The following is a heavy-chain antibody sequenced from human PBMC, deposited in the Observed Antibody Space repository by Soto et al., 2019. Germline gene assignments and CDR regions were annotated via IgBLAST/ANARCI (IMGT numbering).Heavy chain of an antibody. Sequence: QVQLQESGPGLVKPSQTLSLICTVSGDSMSTGGYYWTWIRQPPGKGLEWIGHIYTTGTTYYSPSLKSQVTMSIDKSSNRFSLNLSSVTAADTAVYYCSRGRGSTPLRDWGPGALVTVSS. CDR3: SRGRGSTPLRD. D-gene: IGHD6-13*01. CDR2: IYTTGTT. V-gene: IGHV4-31*02. J-gene: IGHJ4*02. CDR1: GDSMSTGGYY.